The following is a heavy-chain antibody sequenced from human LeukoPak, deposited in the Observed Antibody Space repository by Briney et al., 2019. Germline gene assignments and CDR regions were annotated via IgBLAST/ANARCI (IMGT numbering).Heavy chain of an antibody. Sequence: GSSLKTSCKGSGYSFTGYLIGWVRQMPGKLLELIGIIYTGDSNTRYSPSFQGQVTISAAKSISTAYLQWSSLKASDTAMYYCARLVGTTLYFDYWGQGTLVTVSS. CDR3: ARLVGTTLYFDY. CDR2: IYTGDSNT. V-gene: IGHV5-51*01. D-gene: IGHD1-26*01. CDR1: GYSFTGYL. J-gene: IGHJ4*02.